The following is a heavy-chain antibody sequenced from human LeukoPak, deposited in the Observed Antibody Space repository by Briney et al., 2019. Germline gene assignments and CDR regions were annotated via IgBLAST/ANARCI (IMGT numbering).Heavy chain of an antibody. CDR2: IHYSGST. J-gene: IGHJ4*02. CDR3: ARRAINSVMFGY. Sequence: PSETLSLTCTVSGDSISNSNYYWGWIRQPPGKGLEWIGYIHYSGSTNYNPSLRSRVTISVDTSKNQFSLKLSSATAADTAVYFCARRAINSVMFGYWGQGTLVTVSS. D-gene: IGHD3-16*01. V-gene: IGHV4-61*05. CDR1: GDSISNSNYY.